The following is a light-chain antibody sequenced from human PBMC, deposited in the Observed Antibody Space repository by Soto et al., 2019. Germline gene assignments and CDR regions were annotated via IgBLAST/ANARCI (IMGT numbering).Light chain of an antibody. Sequence: QSALTQPASVSGSPGQSITISCTGTSSDVGGYNYVSWYQQHPGKAPKLMIYDVSNRPSGVSNRFSGSKSGNTASLTISGLQAEDEADYYCSSSTSSSTRLNVFGTGTKRTVL. CDR2: DVS. CDR1: SSDVGGYNY. V-gene: IGLV2-14*01. J-gene: IGLJ1*01. CDR3: SSSTSSSTRLNV.